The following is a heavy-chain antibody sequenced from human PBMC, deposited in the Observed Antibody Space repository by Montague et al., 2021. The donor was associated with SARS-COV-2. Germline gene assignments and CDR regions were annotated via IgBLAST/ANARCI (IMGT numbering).Heavy chain of an antibody. Sequence: SETLSLTCAVYGASLTGYSWTWIRHSPGKRPEWIGEVNHRGYATYNPSLKSRVSISVDTPRDQFSLKMNSVTAADTAIYYCATQVPSATGAFDVWGRGTMIPVSS. CDR3: ATQVPSATGAFDV. D-gene: IGHD2-15*01. V-gene: IGHV4-34*01. CDR2: VNHRGYA. J-gene: IGHJ3*01. CDR1: GASLTGYS.